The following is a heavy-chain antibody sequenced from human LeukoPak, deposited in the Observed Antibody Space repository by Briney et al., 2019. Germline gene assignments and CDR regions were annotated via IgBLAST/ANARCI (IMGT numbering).Heavy chain of an antibody. Sequence: PSETLSLTCTVSCGSISTSNYCWGWVRQPPGKGLEWIVNIFYSGSTYYSPSLKSRVTISLDTSRNQFSLKLSSVTAADTAVYYCARGDYYGSGGDYWGQGTLVTVSS. V-gene: IGHV4-39*07. CDR3: ARGDYYGSGGDY. CDR2: IFYSGST. CDR1: CGSISTSNYC. J-gene: IGHJ4*02. D-gene: IGHD3-10*01.